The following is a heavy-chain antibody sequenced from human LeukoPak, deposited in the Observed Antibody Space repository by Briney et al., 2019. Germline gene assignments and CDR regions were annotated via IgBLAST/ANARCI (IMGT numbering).Heavy chain of an antibody. D-gene: IGHD5-18*01. V-gene: IGHV3-21*04. Sequence: GGSLRLSCAASGFTFSSYSMKWVRQAPGKGLEWVSSITSSSSYIYYADSVKGRFTISRDNAKNSLYLQMNSLRAEDTAVYYCAKRIQSAMAMGYWGQGTLVTVSS. CDR3: AKRIQSAMAMGY. CDR2: ITSSSSYI. J-gene: IGHJ4*02. CDR1: GFTFSSYS.